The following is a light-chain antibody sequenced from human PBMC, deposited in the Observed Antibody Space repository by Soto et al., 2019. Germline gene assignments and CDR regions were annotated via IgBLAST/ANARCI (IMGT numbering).Light chain of an antibody. CDR2: EVR. V-gene: IGLV2-14*01. Sequence: QSVLTQPASVSGSPGQSITISCSGTTNDIGGYNYVSWNQHHPGKVPKVIIYEVRNRPSGVSNRFSGSKSGNTASLTISGLQAEDEADYYCCSYTISATLVFGGGTKLTVL. CDR3: CSYTISATLV. CDR1: TNDIGGYNY. J-gene: IGLJ3*02.